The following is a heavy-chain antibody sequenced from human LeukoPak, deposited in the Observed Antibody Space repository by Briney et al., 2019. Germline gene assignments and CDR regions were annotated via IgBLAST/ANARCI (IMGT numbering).Heavy chain of an antibody. CDR2: IYYSGST. Sequence: PSETLSLTCTVSGGSISSYYWSWIRQPPGKGLEWIGYIYYSGSTNYNPSLKSRVTISVDTSKNQFSLKLSSVTAADTAVYYCARIAYCGGDCYSALYFDYWGQGTLVTVSS. V-gene: IGHV4-59*01. J-gene: IGHJ4*02. D-gene: IGHD2-21*02. CDR1: GGSISSYY. CDR3: ARIAYCGGDCYSALYFDY.